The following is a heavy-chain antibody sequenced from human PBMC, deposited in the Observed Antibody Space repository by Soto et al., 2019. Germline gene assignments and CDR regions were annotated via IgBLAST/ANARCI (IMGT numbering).Heavy chain of an antibody. CDR1: GFTFSSYA. J-gene: IGHJ6*02. CDR3: ARALDPWELLRGMDV. Sequence: QVQLVESGGGVVQPGRSLRLSCAASGFTFSSYAMHWVRQAPGKGLEWVAVISYDGSNKYYADSVKGRFTISRDNSKNTLYLQMNSLRAEDTAVYYCARALDPWELLRGMDVWGQGTTVTVSS. V-gene: IGHV3-30-3*01. D-gene: IGHD1-26*01. CDR2: ISYDGSNK.